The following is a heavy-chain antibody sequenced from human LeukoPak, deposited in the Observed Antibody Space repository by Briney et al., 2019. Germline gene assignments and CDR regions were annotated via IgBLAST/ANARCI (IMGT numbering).Heavy chain of an antibody. J-gene: IGHJ4*02. V-gene: IGHV3-30*16. CDR2: ISYDGSSN. D-gene: IGHD5-12*01. CDR1: GFTFSSYA. Sequence: PGGSLRPSCAASGFTFSSYAMHWVRQAPGKGLEWVAVISYDGSSNYYADSVKGRCTISRDNSKSTLYLQMNSLRADDTAVYYCAREGGGWQRLGRFDSWGQGTLVTVPS. CDR3: AREGGGWQRLGRFDS.